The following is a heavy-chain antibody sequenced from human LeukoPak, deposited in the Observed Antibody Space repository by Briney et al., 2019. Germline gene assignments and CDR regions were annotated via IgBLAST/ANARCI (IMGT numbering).Heavy chain of an antibody. J-gene: IGHJ4*02. CDR2: ISSSGSTI. V-gene: IGHV3-48*01. Sequence: GGTLRLSCAASGFTFSSYGMNWVRQAPGKGLEWVSYISSSGSTIYYADSVKGRFTISRDDSKNTLYLQMNSLRAEDTAVYYCARRYSSGWYSSPLDYWGQGTLVTVSS. CDR3: ARRYSSGWYSSPLDY. CDR1: GFTFSSYG. D-gene: IGHD6-19*01.